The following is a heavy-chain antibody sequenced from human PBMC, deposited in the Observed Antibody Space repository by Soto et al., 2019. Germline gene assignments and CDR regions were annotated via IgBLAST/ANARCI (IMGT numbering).Heavy chain of an antibody. CDR1: GFTFSSYS. J-gene: IGHJ3*02. V-gene: IGHV3-21*01. CDR3: ARDQGRGCDSRGYYYSYAFDI. D-gene: IGHD3-22*01. Sequence: EVQLVESGGGLVKPGGSLRLSCAASGFTFSSYSMNWVRQAPGKGLEWVSSMSSSSSYIYYADSVKGRFTISRDNAKHSLYLQMSSLSAEHAAVYYCARDQGRGCDSRGYYYSYAFDIWDQGTMVTVGS. CDR2: MSSSSSYI.